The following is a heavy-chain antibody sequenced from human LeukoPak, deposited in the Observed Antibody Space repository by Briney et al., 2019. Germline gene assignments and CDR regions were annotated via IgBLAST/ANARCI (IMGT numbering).Heavy chain of an antibody. J-gene: IGHJ4*02. CDR3: ATSRGIQLWSYPEY. D-gene: IGHD5-18*01. Sequence: PGGSLRLSCAASGFTFSSYGMDWLRQAPGKGLEWVAVISFDGSNKYYSDSVRGRFTISRDNSKNTLYLQMNSLRAEDTAIYYCATSRGIQLWSYPEYWGQGTLVTVSS. CDR1: GFTFSSYG. V-gene: IGHV3-30*03. CDR2: ISFDGSNK.